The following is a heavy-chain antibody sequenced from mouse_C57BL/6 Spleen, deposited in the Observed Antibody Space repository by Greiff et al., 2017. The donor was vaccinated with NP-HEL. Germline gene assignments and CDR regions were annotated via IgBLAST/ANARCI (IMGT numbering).Heavy chain of an antibody. V-gene: IGHV5-4*01. CDR1: GFTFSSYA. D-gene: IGHD2-5*01. CDR3: ARVYSNYGGFAY. Sequence: EVQGVESGGGLVKPGGSLKLSCAASGFTFSSYAMSWVRQTPEKRLEWVATISDGGSYTYYPDNVKGRFTISRDNAKNNLYLQMSHLKSEDTAMYYCARVYSNYGGFAYWGQGTLVIVSA. J-gene: IGHJ3*01. CDR2: ISDGGSYT.